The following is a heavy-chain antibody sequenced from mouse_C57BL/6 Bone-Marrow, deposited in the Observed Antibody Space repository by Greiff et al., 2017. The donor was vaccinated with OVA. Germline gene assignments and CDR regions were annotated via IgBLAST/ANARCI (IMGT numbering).Heavy chain of an antibody. Sequence: QVQLQQPGAELVRPGSSVKLSCKASGYTFTSYWMDWVKQRPGQGLEWIGNIYPSDSETHYNQKFKDKATLTVDKSSSTAYMQLSSLTSEDSAVYYCAVGYGRRAMDYWGQGTSVTVSS. CDR1: GYTFTSYW. J-gene: IGHJ4*01. CDR2: IYPSDSET. CDR3: AVGYGRRAMDY. V-gene: IGHV1-61*01. D-gene: IGHD1-1*01.